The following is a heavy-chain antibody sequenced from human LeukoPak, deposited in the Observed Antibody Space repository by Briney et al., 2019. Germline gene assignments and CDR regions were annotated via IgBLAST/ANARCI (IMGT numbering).Heavy chain of an antibody. CDR2: IYYSGST. J-gene: IGHJ6*02. CDR1: GGSISSYY. CDR3: ARDQGYGMDV. Sequence: PSETLSLTCTVSGGSISSYYWSWIRQPPGKGLEWIGYIYYSGSTNYNPSLKSRVTISVDTSKNQFSLNLSSVTAADTAVYYCARDQGYGMDVWGQGTTVTVPS. V-gene: IGHV4-59*01.